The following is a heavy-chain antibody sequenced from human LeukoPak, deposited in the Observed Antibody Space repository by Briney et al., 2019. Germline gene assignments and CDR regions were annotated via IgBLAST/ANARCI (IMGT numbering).Heavy chain of an antibody. V-gene: IGHV3-23*01. D-gene: IGHD5-24*01. J-gene: IGHJ3*02. CDR3: AKDNLGGYNRGDAFDI. CDR1: GFTFSSYA. CDR2: ISGSGGST. Sequence: GGSLRLSCAASGFTFSSYAMSWVRQAPGKGLEWVSAISGSGGSTYYADSVKGRFTISRDNSKNTLYLQMNSLRAEDTAVYYCAKDNLGGYNRGDAFDIWGQGTMVTVSS.